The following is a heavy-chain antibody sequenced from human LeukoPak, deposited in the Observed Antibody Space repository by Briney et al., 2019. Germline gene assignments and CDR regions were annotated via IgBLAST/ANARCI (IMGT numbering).Heavy chain of an antibody. D-gene: IGHD6-19*01. Sequence: GGSLRLSCAASGFIFCNYVMSWVRLAPGQGLEWVSAISDSGYTTHYADSVKGRFTISRDNSKSTLYVQMNSLTTEDTAIYYCARGDRFSGWTMWGQGTLVTVSS. CDR1: GFIFCNYV. J-gene: IGHJ4*02. CDR2: ISDSGYTT. V-gene: IGHV3-23*01. CDR3: ARGDRFSGWTM.